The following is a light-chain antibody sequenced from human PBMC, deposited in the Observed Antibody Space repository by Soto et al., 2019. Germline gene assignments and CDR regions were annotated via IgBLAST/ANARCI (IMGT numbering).Light chain of an antibody. CDR2: GTS. CDR1: QNVISSY. V-gene: IGKV3-20*01. Sequence: VLTLSPGTLSLSPGERATLSCRASQNVISSYLAWCRQKPGQAPSLLIYGTSNRATGIPDRFRGSGSGTNFTLTISRLEPEDVAVYYCQEYGSSSWTFGQGAKV. CDR3: QEYGSSSWT. J-gene: IGKJ1*01.